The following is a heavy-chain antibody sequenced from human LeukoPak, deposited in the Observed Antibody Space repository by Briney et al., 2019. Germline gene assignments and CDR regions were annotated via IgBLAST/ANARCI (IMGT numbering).Heavy chain of an antibody. J-gene: IGHJ5*02. Sequence: ASVKVSCKASGYTFTSYDINWVRQATGQGLEWMGWMNPNSGNTGYAQKFQGRVTMTRNTSISTAYMELSSLRSEDTAVYYCVETEIWFGEHPPLNGFDPWGQGTLVTVSS. V-gene: IGHV1-8*01. CDR2: MNPNSGNT. D-gene: IGHD3-10*01. CDR1: GYTFTSYD. CDR3: VETEIWFGEHPPLNGFDP.